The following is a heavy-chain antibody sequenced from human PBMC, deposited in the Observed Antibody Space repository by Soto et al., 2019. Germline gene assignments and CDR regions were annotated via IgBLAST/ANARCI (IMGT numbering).Heavy chain of an antibody. CDR1: GYTFTSYA. CDR3: ARPNPNDCSGGSCYLDY. J-gene: IGHJ4*02. CDR2: INAGNGNT. D-gene: IGHD2-15*01. Sequence: ASVKVSCKASGYTFTSYAMHWVRQAPGQRLEWMGWINAGNGNTKYSQKFQGRVTITRDTSASTAYMELSSLRSEDTAVYYCARPNPNDCSGGSCYLDYWGQGTLVTVSS. V-gene: IGHV1-3*01.